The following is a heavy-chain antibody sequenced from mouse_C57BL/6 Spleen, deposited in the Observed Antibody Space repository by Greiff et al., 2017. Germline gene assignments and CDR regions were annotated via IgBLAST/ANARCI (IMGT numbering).Heavy chain of an antibody. CDR3: AREEGLRRRVYYFDY. Sequence: VQLQQPGAELVKPGASVKLSCKASGYTFTSYWMHWVKQRPGRGLEWIGRIDPNSGGTKYNEKFKSKATLTVDKPSSTAYMQLSSLTSEDAAVYYYAREEGLRRRVYYFDYWGQVTTLTVSS. J-gene: IGHJ2*01. CDR2: IDPNSGGT. D-gene: IGHD2-4*01. V-gene: IGHV1-72*01. CDR1: GYTFTSYW.